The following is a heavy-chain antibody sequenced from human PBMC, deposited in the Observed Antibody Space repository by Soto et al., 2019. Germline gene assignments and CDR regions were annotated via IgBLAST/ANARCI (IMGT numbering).Heavy chain of an antibody. CDR3: FHAGYWTSTSCYADY. D-gene: IGHD2-2*01. CDR1: GFTFSNYA. V-gene: IGHV3-23*01. J-gene: IGHJ4*02. Sequence: EVQLLESGGGLVQPGGSLRLSCAASGFTFSNYAMSWVRQAPGKGLEWVSAISGSGTSTYYADSVKGRFTISRDNSKNTLYLQMNSLRAEDTAVYYCFHAGYWTSTSCYADYWGQGTLVTVSS. CDR2: ISGSGTST.